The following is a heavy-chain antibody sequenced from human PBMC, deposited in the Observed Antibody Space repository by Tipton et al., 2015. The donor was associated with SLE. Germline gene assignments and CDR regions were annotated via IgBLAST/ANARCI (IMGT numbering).Heavy chain of an antibody. CDR1: GYTFANFW. J-gene: IGHJ4*02. CDR3: ARDQASLGLDF. Sequence: QSGPEVKKPGESLKISCTVSGYTFANFWISWVRQTPEKGLAWMGFIYPTDSDTKYSPSFEGQVTISADKSTNTAYVQWNSLKTSDSAVYYCARDQASLGLDFWGQGTLVTVSS. CDR2: IYPTDSDT. V-gene: IGHV5-51*01.